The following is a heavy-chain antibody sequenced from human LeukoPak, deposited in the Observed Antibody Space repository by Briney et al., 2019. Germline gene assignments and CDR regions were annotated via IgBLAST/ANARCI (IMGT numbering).Heavy chain of an antibody. CDR1: GGSISSYY. Sequence: SETLSFTCTVSGGSISSYYWSWIRQPAGKGLEWIGRIYTSGSTNYNPSLKSRVTMSVDTSKNQFSLKLSSVTAAGTAVYYCARSGGSYGDYYFDYWGQGTLVTVSS. CDR3: ARSGGSYGDYYFDY. J-gene: IGHJ4*02. V-gene: IGHV4-4*07. CDR2: IYTSGST. D-gene: IGHD1-26*01.